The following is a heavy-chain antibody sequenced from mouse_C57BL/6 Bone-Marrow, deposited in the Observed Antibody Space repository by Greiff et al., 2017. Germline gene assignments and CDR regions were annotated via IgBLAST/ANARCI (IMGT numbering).Heavy chain of an antibody. CDR2: IDPETGGT. Sequence: QVQLQQSGAELVRPGASVTLSCKASGYTFTDYEMHWVKQTPVHGLEWIGAIDPETGGTAYNQKFKGKAILTADKSSSTAYMELRSLTSEDSAVYYCTRPDYGNPPFDYWGQGTTLTVSS. D-gene: IGHD2-1*01. CDR3: TRPDYGNPPFDY. V-gene: IGHV1-15*01. CDR1: GYTFTDYE. J-gene: IGHJ2*01.